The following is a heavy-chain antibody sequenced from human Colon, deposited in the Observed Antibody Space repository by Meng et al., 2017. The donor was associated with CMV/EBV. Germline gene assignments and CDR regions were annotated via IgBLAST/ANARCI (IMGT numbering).Heavy chain of an antibody. J-gene: IGHJ5*02. CDR3: AKDRSAKTVAGS. CDR1: GFTFSNCA. V-gene: IGHV3-23*01. CDR2: ITTSGGGR. D-gene: IGHD4-23*01. Sequence: SPMIHCASSGFTFSNCAMTWVRQAPGKRLEWVSAITTSGGGRYYADSVKGRFTISRDNSKNTLYLQMNSLRADDTAVYYCAKDRSAKTVAGSWGQGVVVTVSS.